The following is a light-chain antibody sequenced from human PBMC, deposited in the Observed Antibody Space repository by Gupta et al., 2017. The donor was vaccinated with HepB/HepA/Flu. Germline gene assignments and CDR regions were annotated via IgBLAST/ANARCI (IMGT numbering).Light chain of an antibody. Sequence: DIVMTPSPDSLAVSFGARAHINCKSSQSVLYNSNNKNYLAWYQQKPGQPPKLLIYWASTRESGVPDRFSGSGSGTDFTLTISSLQAEDVAVYYCQQYYNTPSITFGQGTRLEIK. CDR3: QQYYNTPSIT. J-gene: IGKJ5*01. CDR2: WAS. V-gene: IGKV4-1*01. CDR1: QSVLYNSNNKNY.